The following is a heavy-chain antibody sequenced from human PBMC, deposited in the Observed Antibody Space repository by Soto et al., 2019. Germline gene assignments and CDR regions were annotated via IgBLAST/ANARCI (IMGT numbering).Heavy chain of an antibody. CDR3: ASSGYYYVPHDY. J-gene: IGHJ4*02. Sequence: EVQLLESGGGLVQPGGSLRLSCAASGFTFSSYAMSWVRQAPGKGLEWVSAISGSGGSTYYADSVKGRFTISRDNSKNTLYVQMNSLRAEDTAVYYCASSGYYYVPHDYWGQGTLVTVSS. D-gene: IGHD5-12*01. V-gene: IGHV3-23*01. CDR1: GFTFSSYA. CDR2: ISGSGGST.